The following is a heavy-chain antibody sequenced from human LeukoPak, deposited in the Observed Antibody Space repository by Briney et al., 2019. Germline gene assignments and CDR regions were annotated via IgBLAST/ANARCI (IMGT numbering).Heavy chain of an antibody. D-gene: IGHD6-6*01. Sequence: SVKVSCKASGGTFSSYAISWVRQAPGQGLEWMGGIIPIFGTANYAQKFQGRVTITADESTSTAYMELSSLRSKDTAVYYCAREQLGLYYFDYWGQGTLVTVSS. CDR3: AREQLGLYYFDY. J-gene: IGHJ4*02. CDR1: GGTFSSYA. V-gene: IGHV1-69*13. CDR2: IIPIFGTA.